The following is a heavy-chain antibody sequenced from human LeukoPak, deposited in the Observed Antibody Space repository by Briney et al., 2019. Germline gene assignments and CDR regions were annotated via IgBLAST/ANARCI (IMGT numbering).Heavy chain of an antibody. D-gene: IGHD6-6*01. Sequence: ASVKVSCKASGYTFTCYYMHWVRQAPGQGLEWMGWINTNTGNPTYAQGFTGRFVFSLDTSVSTAYLQISSLKAEGTAVYYCATGGSSPGWYFDYWGQGTLVTVSS. V-gene: IGHV7-4-1*02. CDR1: GYTFTCYY. J-gene: IGHJ4*02. CDR2: INTNTGNP. CDR3: ATGGSSPGWYFDY.